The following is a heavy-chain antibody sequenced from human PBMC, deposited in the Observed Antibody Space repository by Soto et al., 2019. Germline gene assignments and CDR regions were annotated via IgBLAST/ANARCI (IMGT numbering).Heavy chain of an antibody. J-gene: IGHJ6*02. Sequence: SETLSLTCTVSGGSISSGGYYWSWIRQHPGKGLEWIGYIYYSGSTYCNPSLKSRVTISVDTSKNQFSLKLSSVTAADTAVYYCAREGYCSGGSCYFDGMDVWGQGTTVTVSS. CDR3: AREGYCSGGSCYFDGMDV. V-gene: IGHV4-31*03. D-gene: IGHD2-15*01. CDR2: IYYSGST. CDR1: GGSISSGGYY.